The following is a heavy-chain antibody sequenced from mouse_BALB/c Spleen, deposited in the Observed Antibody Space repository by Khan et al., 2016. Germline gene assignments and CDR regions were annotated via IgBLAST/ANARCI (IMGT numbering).Heavy chain of an antibody. J-gene: IGHJ4*01. D-gene: IGHD2-3*01. Sequence: QVRLQQSGAELVRPGTSVKVSCKASGYAFTNYLIEWVKQRPGQGLEWIGVINPGSGGTNYNEKFKGKATLTADKSSSTAYMQLSSLTSDDSAVDFCARYDGNYYAMDYWGQGTSVTVSS. CDR1: GYAFTNYL. CDR2: INPGSGGT. V-gene: IGHV1-54*01. CDR3: ARYDGNYYAMDY.